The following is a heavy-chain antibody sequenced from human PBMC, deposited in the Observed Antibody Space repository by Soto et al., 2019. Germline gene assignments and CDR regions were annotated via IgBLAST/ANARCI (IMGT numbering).Heavy chain of an antibody. J-gene: IGHJ4*02. CDR2: ISYDGSNK. D-gene: IGHD1-1*01. V-gene: IGHV3-30-3*01. Sequence: GGSLRLSCAASGFTFSSYAMHWVRQAPGKGLEWVAVISYDGSNKYYADSVKGRFTISRDNSKNTLYLQMNSLRAEDTAVYYCARDPRTRPLVQGYYFDYWGQGTLVTVSS. CDR3: ARDPRTRPLVQGYYFDY. CDR1: GFTFSSYA.